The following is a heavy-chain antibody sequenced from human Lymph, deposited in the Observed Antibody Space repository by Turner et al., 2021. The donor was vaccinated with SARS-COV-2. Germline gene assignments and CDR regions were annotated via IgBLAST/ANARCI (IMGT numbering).Heavy chain of an antibody. CDR1: GGPFSTYV. D-gene: IGHD1-26*01. Sequence: QVQLVQSGAEVKKPGSSVKVSCKASGGPFSTYVLSGVRQAPGQGLEWMGGIIPILGIANYAQKFQGRVTITADNSTSTAYMELSSLRSEDTAVYHCARRHSGNYDAFDIWGQGTMVTVSS. CDR2: IIPILGIA. CDR3: ARRHSGNYDAFDI. J-gene: IGHJ3*02. V-gene: IGHV1-69*10.